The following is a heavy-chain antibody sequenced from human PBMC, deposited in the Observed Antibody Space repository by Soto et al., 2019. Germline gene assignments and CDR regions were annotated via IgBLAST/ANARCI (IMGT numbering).Heavy chain of an antibody. V-gene: IGHV4-61*01. J-gene: IGHJ5*02. CDR1: GGSVSSGHHY. CDR2: IYYSGNT. Sequence: SETLSLTCTVSGGSVSSGHHYWSWIRQPPGKGLEWIGYIYYSGNTKYKSSLKSRVTISVDTSKNQFSLKLSSVTAADTAMYYCARGDVSSDWFDPWGQGTLVTVSS. CDR3: ARGDVSSDWFDP.